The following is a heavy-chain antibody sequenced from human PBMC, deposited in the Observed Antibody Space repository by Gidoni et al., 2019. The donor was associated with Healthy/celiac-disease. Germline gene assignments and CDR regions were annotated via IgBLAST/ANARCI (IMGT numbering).Heavy chain of an antibody. Sequence: EVQLLESGGGLVQPGGSLRLSCAASGFPFRSYAMSWVRQAPGKGLEWVSAISGSGGSTYYADSVKGRFTISRDNSKNTLYLQMNSLRAEDTAVYYCAKGTRPYYYDTGDYWGQGTLVTVSS. CDR3: AKGTRPYYYDTGDY. D-gene: IGHD3-22*01. V-gene: IGHV3-23*01. J-gene: IGHJ4*02. CDR2: ISGSGGST. CDR1: GFPFRSYA.